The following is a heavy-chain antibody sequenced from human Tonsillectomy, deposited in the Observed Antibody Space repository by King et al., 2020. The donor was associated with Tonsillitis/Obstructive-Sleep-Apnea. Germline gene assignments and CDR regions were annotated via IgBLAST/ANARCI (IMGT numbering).Heavy chain of an antibody. CDR1: GFTFSSYW. D-gene: IGHD7-27*01. J-gene: IGHJ3*02. V-gene: IGHV3-74*01. CDR2: INSDGSST. CDR3: ARDLWGAFDI. Sequence: VQLVESGGGLVQPGGSLRLSCAASGFTFSSYWIHWVRQAPWKGLVWVSRINSDGSSTTYADSVKGRLTISRDNAKNTLYLQRNRLRAEDTAVYYCARDLWGAFDIWGQGTMVTVSS.